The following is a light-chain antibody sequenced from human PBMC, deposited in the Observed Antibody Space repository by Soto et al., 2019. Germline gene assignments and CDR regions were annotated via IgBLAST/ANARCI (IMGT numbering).Light chain of an antibody. V-gene: IGLV2-8*01. Sequence: QSVLTQPPSASGSPGQSVTISCTGTNSDVGGYKYVSWYQQHPGKAPKLMIYEVTKRPSGVPDRFSGSKSGITASLTVSGLQAEDEADYFCSSYAGTHVVFGAGTKLTVL. CDR3: SSYAGTHVV. CDR1: NSDVGGYKY. J-gene: IGLJ2*01. CDR2: EVT.